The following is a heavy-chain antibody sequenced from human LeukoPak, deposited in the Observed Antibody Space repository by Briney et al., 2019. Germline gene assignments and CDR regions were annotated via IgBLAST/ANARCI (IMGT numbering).Heavy chain of an antibody. V-gene: IGHV4-59*01. CDR1: GGSISRYY. CDR2: IYYSGST. Sequence: SETLSLTCTVSGGSISRYYWSWIRQPPGKGLEWIGYIYYSGSTNYNPSLKSRIPLSVDTSKNQFSLKLSSVTAADPAVYYCAGMVSAIIFDYWGQGTLVSVSS. CDR3: AGMVSAIIFDY. J-gene: IGHJ4*02. D-gene: IGHD2-21*01.